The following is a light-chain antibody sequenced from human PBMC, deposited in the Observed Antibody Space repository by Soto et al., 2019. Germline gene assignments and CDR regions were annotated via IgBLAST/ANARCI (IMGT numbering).Light chain of an antibody. Sequence: DIPMTQAPSTLSASVGDRVTITCRASQSINAWLAWYQQKPGKAPKLLIYDVSTLDSGVPSRFSGSASGTEFTLTISNLESDDFATYYCQQYHRYSTFGQGTRVDIK. CDR3: QQYHRYST. CDR2: DVS. V-gene: IGKV1-5*01. J-gene: IGKJ1*01. CDR1: QSINAW.